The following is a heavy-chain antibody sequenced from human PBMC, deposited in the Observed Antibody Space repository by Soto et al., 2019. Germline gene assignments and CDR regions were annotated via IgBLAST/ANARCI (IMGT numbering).Heavy chain of an antibody. CDR2: INYDGYS. CDR3: ARHGFGPLHGLVDV. J-gene: IGHJ6*01. D-gene: IGHD3-10*01. V-gene: IGHV4-59*08. CDR1: GGSITNYY. Sequence: QVQLQESGPGLVKPSETLSLTCTVSGGSITNYYCSWFRQPPGKGLEWIGYINYDGYSAYNLSLKGRLALSMDASKTRFSLLPESVTATDTAVYYCARHGFGPLHGLVDVWGPGTTVIVSS.